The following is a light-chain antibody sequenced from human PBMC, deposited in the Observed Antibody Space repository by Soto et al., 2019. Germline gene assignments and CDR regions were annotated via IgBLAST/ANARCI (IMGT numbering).Light chain of an antibody. V-gene: IGKV4-1*01. Sequence: DIVMTQSPDSLAVSLGERATMNCKSSQSVLFSSNNKNYLAWYQQKPGQPPKLLIYWASTRESGVPNRFSGSGSGTDFTLTISSLQAEDVAVYYCQQSYSTPITFGQGTRLEIK. CDR2: WAS. CDR1: QSVLFSSNNKNY. CDR3: QQSYSTPIT. J-gene: IGKJ5*01.